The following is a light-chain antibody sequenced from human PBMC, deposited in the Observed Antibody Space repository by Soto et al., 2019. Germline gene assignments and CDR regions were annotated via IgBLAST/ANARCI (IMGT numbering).Light chain of an antibody. CDR1: SSDVGSHNF. V-gene: IGLV2-14*02. Sequence: QSALTQPASVSGSPGQSITISCTGTSSDVGSHNFVSWYQQRPGKAPKLMIFEVSNRPSGVSNRFSGSKSGNTASLTISGLQAEDEADYYCSSYTSSSTFYVFGTGTKLTVL. J-gene: IGLJ1*01. CDR3: SSYTSSSTFYV. CDR2: EVS.